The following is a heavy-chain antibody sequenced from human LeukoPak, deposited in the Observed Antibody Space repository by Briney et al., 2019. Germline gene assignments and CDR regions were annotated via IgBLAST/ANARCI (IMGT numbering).Heavy chain of an antibody. CDR1: GFTFSSYS. J-gene: IGHJ4*02. CDR2: ISSSSSYI. CDR3: ASVLWFGGIFFDY. V-gene: IGHV3-21*04. D-gene: IGHD3-10*01. Sequence: GGSLRLSCAASGFTFSSYSMNWVRQAPGKGLEWVSSISSSSSYIYYADSVKGRFTISRDNAKNSLYLQMNSLRVEDTAVYYCASVLWFGGIFFDYWGQGTLVTVSS.